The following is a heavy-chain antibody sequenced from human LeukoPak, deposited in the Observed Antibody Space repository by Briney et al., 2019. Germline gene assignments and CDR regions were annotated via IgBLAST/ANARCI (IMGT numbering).Heavy chain of an antibody. V-gene: IGHV3-30-3*01. CDR1: RFTFSSYA. CDR3: ARDQEGYSMDV. J-gene: IGHJ6*02. Sequence: GGSLRLSCAASRFTFSSYAMHWVRQAPGKGLEWVAVISYDGSNKYYADSVKGRFTISRDNSKNTLYLQMNSLRAEDTAVYYCARDQEGYSMDVWGQGTTVTVSS. CDR2: ISYDGSNK.